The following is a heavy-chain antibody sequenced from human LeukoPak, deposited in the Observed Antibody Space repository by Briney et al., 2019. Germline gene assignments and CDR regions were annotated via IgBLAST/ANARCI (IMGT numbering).Heavy chain of an antibody. CDR2: TSGSGDKT. Sequence: GGSLRLSCAASGFIFSTHAMTWVRQAPGKGLEWVAATSGSGDKTYYADFVKGRFTIPRDNSQKTLYLQLNSLRAEDTAMYYCAKDRNIVPMSNDYWGQGTVVTVSS. V-gene: IGHV3-23*01. CDR1: GFIFSTHA. J-gene: IGHJ4*02. D-gene: IGHD5-12*01. CDR3: AKDRNIVPMSNDY.